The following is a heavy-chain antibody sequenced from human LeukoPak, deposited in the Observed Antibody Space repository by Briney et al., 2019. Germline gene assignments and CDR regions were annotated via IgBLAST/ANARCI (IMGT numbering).Heavy chain of an antibody. CDR1: GFTFRNYA. Sequence: GGSLRLSCAASGFTFRNYAMSWVRQAPGKGLEWVSGFSVSDGRAYYADSVKGLLTISRDNSKNMVYLQMNSLRADDTAIYYCAKGFGSWGITGGQAFDYWGQGTLVTVSS. CDR3: AKGFGSWGITGGQAFDY. CDR2: FSVSDGRA. V-gene: IGHV3-23*01. D-gene: IGHD2-8*02. J-gene: IGHJ4*02.